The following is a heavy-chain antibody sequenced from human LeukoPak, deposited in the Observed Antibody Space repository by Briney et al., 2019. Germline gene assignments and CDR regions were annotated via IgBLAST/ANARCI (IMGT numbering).Heavy chain of an antibody. CDR2: INHSGST. CDR1: GGSFSGYY. J-gene: IGHJ6*02. D-gene: IGHD2-15*01. Sequence: PSETLSLTCAVYGGSFSGYYWSWIRQPPGKGLEWIGEINHSGSTNYNPSLKSRVTISVDTSKNQFSLKLSSATAADTAVYYCARGRGYCSGGSCYSPSGMDVWGQGTTVTVSS. CDR3: ARGRGYCSGGSCYSPSGMDV. V-gene: IGHV4-34*01.